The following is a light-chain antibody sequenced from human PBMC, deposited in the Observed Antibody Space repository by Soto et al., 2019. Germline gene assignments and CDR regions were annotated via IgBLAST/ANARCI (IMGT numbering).Light chain of an antibody. J-gene: IGKJ1*01. CDR2: RAS. Sequence: DIQMTQSPSTLAASVGDKVTITCRASQRISDWMAWYQQKPGKAPNLLIYRASNLESGVPSRFSGSGSGTEFTLTISSLQPDDFATYYCQQYHGWTFGQGRKGDIK. V-gene: IGKV1-5*03. CDR3: QQYHGWT. CDR1: QRISDW.